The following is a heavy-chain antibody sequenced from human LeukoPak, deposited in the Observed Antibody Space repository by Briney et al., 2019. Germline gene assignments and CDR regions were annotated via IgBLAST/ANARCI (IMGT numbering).Heavy chain of an antibody. CDR3: ARHVSSSGWYDAFDI. D-gene: IGHD6-19*01. Sequence: PSETLSLTCTVSGGSISSYYWSWIRQPPGKGLEWIGYIYYSGSTNYNPSLKSRVTISVDTSKNQFSLKLSSVTAADTAVYYCARHVSSSGWYDAFDIWGQGTMVTVSS. J-gene: IGHJ3*02. CDR1: GGSISSYY. V-gene: IGHV4-59*08. CDR2: IYYSGST.